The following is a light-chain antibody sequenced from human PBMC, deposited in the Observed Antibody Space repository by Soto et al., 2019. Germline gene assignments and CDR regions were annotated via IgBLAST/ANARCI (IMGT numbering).Light chain of an antibody. Sequence: QSALTQPASVSGSPGQAITISCTGTSSDVGDYNYVSWYQQHPGKAPKLMIYDVSNRPSGVSNRFSGSKSGSTASLTISGLQAEDEADYYCSSYTSRTTRVFGPGTKLPVL. CDR3: SSYTSRTTRV. V-gene: IGLV2-14*01. J-gene: IGLJ1*01. CDR2: DVS. CDR1: SSDVGDYNY.